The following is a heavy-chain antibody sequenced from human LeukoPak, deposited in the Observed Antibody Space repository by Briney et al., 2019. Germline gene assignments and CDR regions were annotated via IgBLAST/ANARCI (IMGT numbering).Heavy chain of an antibody. V-gene: IGHV3-48*04. CDR3: AGDDSSGYFFDF. CDR1: GFDFNTYS. D-gene: IGHD3-22*01. J-gene: IGHJ4*02. Sequence: GGSLRLSCEASGFDFNTYSMNWVRQAPGKGLEWVSYIGGSDTNVYYADSVKGRVTVSRDNAKNSLFLQMNSLRVEDTAVYYCAGDDSSGYFFDFWGQGTLVTVSS. CDR2: IGGSDTNV.